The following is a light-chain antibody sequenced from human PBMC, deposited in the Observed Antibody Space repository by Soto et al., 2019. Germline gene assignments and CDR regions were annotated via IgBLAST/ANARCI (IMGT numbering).Light chain of an antibody. V-gene: IGKV1-5*03. CDR3: QQYKTYFRS. J-gene: IGKJ2*01. CDR1: QNISPW. Sequence: DIQMTQSPSTLSASVGDRDTITCRASQNISPWLAWYQQKPGKAPKILIYKASSLESGVPSRFSGSDSGTEFTLTISSLQPDDFATYYCQQYKTYFRSFGQGTKLGIK. CDR2: KAS.